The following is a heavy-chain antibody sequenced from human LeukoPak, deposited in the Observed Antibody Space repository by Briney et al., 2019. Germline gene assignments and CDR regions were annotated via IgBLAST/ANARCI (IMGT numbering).Heavy chain of an antibody. J-gene: IGHJ4*02. CDR1: GFTFSNYW. CDR2: IKQDGSEQ. Sequence: GGSLRLSCAASGFTFSNYWMIWVRQAPGKGLEWVANIKQDGSEQYYVDSVKGRFTISRDNAKNSLYLQMNSLRAEDTAVYYCARVGGDIVVVPAAIGDYWGQGTLVTVSS. CDR3: ARVGGDIVVVPAAIGDY. D-gene: IGHD2-2*01. V-gene: IGHV3-7*03.